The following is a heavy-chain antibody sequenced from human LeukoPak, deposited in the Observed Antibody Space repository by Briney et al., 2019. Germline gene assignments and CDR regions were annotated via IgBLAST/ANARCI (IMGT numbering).Heavy chain of an antibody. CDR1: GGSISSGDYY. J-gene: IGHJ4*02. CDR3: ARDSLPGTY. CDR2: IYYSGST. V-gene: IGHV4-30-4*01. D-gene: IGHD3-10*01. Sequence: QTXSXTXTVSGGSISSGDYYWSWIRQPPGKGLESIGYIYYSGSTYYNPSLKRRVTISVDTSKNQFSLKLSSVTAADTAVYYCARDSLPGTYWGQGTLVTVSS.